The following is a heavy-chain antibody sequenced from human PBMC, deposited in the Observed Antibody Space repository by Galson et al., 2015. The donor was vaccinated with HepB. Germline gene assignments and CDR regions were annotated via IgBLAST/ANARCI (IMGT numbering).Heavy chain of an antibody. J-gene: IGHJ6*02. CDR1: GYSFTSYW. CDR3: ARFAYSSTWGYYGMDV. Sequence: QSGAEVKKPGESLKISCTGSGYSFTSYWIGWVRQMPGKGLEWMGIIYPGDSDTRYSPSFQGQVTISADKSISTAYLQWSSLKASDTAMYYCARFAYSSTWGYYGMDVWCQGTTVTVFS. CDR2: IYPGDSDT. V-gene: IGHV5-51*01. D-gene: IGHD6-13*01.